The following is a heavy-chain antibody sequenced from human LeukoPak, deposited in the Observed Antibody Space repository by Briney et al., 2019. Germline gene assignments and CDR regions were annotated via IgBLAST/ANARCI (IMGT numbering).Heavy chain of an antibody. CDR3: ASAGSGDYFDY. J-gene: IGHJ4*02. Sequence: SKTLSLTCTVSGGSISSSSYYWGWIRQPPGKGLEWIGSIYYSGSTYYNPSLKSRVTISVDTSKNQFSLKLSSVTAADTAVYYCASAGSGDYFDYWGQGTLVTVSS. D-gene: IGHD1-26*01. CDR1: GGSISSSSYY. V-gene: IGHV4-39*01. CDR2: IYYSGST.